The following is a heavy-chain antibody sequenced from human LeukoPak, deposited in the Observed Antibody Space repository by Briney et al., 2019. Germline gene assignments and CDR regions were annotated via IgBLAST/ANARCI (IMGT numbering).Heavy chain of an antibody. D-gene: IGHD6-13*01. V-gene: IGHV3-33*01. CDR1: GFTFSSYG. CDR3: ARDQEEQQLAFSFDY. Sequence: PGGSLRLSCAASGFTFSSYGMHWVRQAPGKGLEWVAVIWYDGSNKYYADSVKGRFAISRDNSKNTLYLQMNSLRAEDTAVYYCARDQEEQQLAFSFDYWGQGTLVTVSS. J-gene: IGHJ4*02. CDR2: IWYDGSNK.